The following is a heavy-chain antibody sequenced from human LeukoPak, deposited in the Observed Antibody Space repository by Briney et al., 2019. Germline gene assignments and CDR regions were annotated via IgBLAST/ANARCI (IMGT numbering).Heavy chain of an antibody. J-gene: IGHJ4*02. D-gene: IGHD5-18*01. V-gene: IGHV3-33*01. CDR1: GFTFSSYG. CDR3: AREQGIQLWPDY. Sequence: GRSLRLSCAASGFTFSSYGMDWVRQAPGKGLEWVAVIWYDGSNKYYADSVKGRFTISRDNSKNTLYLQMNSLRAEDTAVYYCAREQGIQLWPDYWGQGTLVTVSS. CDR2: IWYDGSNK.